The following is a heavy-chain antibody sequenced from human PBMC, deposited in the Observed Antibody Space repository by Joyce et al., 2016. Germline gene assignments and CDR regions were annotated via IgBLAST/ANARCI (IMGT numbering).Heavy chain of an antibody. D-gene: IGHD2-8*01. CDR1: GYTFIDFG. CDR3: ARDRSVMKGFDF. Sequence: QVQLVQSGGEVKEAGASVKVSCKASGYTFIDFGISWVRQAPGQGLEWMGWISSYNGDTNYAQKFEGRVTMTTDRSTTTSYMELRNLRADDTAVYFCARDRSVMKGFDFWGQGTMVAVSS. J-gene: IGHJ3*01. V-gene: IGHV1-18*01. CDR2: ISSYNGDT.